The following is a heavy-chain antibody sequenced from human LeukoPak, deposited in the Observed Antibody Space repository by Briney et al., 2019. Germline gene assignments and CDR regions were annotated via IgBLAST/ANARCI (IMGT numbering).Heavy chain of an antibody. CDR3: ARAGHGVPAAIGLDP. CDR1: GYTFTSYY. J-gene: IGHJ5*02. D-gene: IGHD2-2*01. CDR2: INPSGGST. V-gene: IGHV1-46*01. Sequence: GASVKVSCKASGYTFTSYYMHGVRQAPGQGLEWMGIINPSGGSTSYAQKFQGRVTMTRDMSTSTVYMELSSLRSEDTAVYYCARAGHGVPAAIGLDPWGQGTLVTVSS.